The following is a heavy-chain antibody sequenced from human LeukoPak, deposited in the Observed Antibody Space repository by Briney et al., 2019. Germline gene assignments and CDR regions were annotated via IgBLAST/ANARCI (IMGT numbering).Heavy chain of an antibody. D-gene: IGHD3-10*02. CDR3: AELGITMIGGV. CDR1: GFTFINAW. Sequence: GGSLRLSCAVSGFTFINAWMGWVRQAPGKGLEWVGRIKSKTDGGTTDYAAPVKGRFTISRDDSKNTLYLQMNSLRAEDTAVYYCAELGITMIGGVWGKGTTVTISS. J-gene: IGHJ6*04. CDR2: IKSKTDGGTT. V-gene: IGHV3-15*01.